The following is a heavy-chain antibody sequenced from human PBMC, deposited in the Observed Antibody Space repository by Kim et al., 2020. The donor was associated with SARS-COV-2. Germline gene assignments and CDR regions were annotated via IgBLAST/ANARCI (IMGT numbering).Heavy chain of an antibody. J-gene: IGHJ4*02. CDR3: ARGLLSIAARRPFDY. CDR2: ISSSSSYT. D-gene: IGHD6-6*01. Sequence: GGSLRLSCAASGFTFSDYYMSWIRQAPGKGLEWVSYISSSSSYTNYADSVKGRFTISRDNAKNSLYLQMNSLRAEDTAVYYCARGLLSIAARRPFDYWGQGTLVTVSS. V-gene: IGHV3-11*06. CDR1: GFTFSDYY.